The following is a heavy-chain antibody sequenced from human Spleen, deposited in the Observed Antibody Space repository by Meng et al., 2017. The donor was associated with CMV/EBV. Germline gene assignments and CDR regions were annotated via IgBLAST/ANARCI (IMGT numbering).Heavy chain of an antibody. D-gene: IGHD6-13*01. Sequence: SGYIFAGYYIHWVRQAPGQGLEWMGWINPNTGGTSYAQKFQGRVTMTRDTSISTAYMELSSLRSEDTAVYYCAREIAAAGTEVYYFDYWGQGTLVTVSS. CDR2: INPNTGGT. CDR1: GYIFAGYY. J-gene: IGHJ4*02. CDR3: AREIAAAGTEVYYFDY. V-gene: IGHV1-2*02.